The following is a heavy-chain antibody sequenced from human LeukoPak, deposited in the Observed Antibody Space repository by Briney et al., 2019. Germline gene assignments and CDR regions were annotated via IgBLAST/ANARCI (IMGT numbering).Heavy chain of an antibody. Sequence: GGSLRLSCAASGFTFSSYGMHWVRRAPGKGLEWVAVISYDGSNKYYADSVKGRFTISRDNSKNTLYLQMNSLRAEDTAVYYCAKDLSPTSSSWYRVLYYGMDVWGQGTTVTVSS. CDR3: AKDLSPTSSSWYRVLYYGMDV. CDR1: GFTFSSYG. J-gene: IGHJ6*02. CDR2: ISYDGSNK. V-gene: IGHV3-30*18. D-gene: IGHD6-13*01.